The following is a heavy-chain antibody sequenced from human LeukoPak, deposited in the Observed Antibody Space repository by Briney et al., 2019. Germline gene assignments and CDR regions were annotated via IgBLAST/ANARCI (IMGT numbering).Heavy chain of an antibody. CDR2: ISSSSTTI. J-gene: IGHJ4*02. CDR1: GFTFSSYT. D-gene: IGHD1-26*01. CDR3: VRSGDY. V-gene: IGHV3-48*01. Sequence: GGSLRLSCAASGFTFSSYTMNWVRQAPGKGLEWVSYISSSSTTIYYADSVKGRFTISRDNVKNSLYLQMNSLRAEDMAVYYCVRSGDYWGQGTLVTVSS.